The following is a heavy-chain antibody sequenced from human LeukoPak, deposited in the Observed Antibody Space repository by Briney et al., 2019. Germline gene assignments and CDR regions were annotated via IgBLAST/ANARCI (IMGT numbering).Heavy chain of an antibody. D-gene: IGHD3-10*01. Sequence: GRSLRLSCAASGFTFSSYAMHWVRQAPGKGLEWVAVISYDGSNKYYADSVKGRFTISRDNSKNTLYLQMNSLRAEDTAVYYCPKISVWYSIGSGSQYTFANWGKETLVTV. CDR2: ISYDGSNK. CDR1: GFTFSSYA. V-gene: IGHV3-30*04. J-gene: IGHJ4*02. CDR3: PKISVWYSIGSGSQYTFAN.